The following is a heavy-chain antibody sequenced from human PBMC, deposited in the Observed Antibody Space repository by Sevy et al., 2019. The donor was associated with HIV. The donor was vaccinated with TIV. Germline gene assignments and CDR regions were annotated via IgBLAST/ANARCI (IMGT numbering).Heavy chain of an antibody. V-gene: IGHV3-23*01. CDR3: AKSIAVAGGGLYYYYYMDV. D-gene: IGHD6-19*01. CDR2: ISGSGGST. J-gene: IGHJ6*03. CDR1: GFTFSSYA. Sequence: GGSLRLSCAASGFTFSSYAMSWVRQAPGKGLEWVSAISGSGGSTYYADSVKGRFTISRDNSKNTLYLQMNSLRAEDTAVYYCAKSIAVAGGGLYYYYYMDVWGKGTTVTVSS.